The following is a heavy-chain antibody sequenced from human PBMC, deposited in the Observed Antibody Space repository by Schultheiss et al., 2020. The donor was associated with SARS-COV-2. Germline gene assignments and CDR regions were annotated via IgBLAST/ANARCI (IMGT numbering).Heavy chain of an antibody. V-gene: IGHV4-59*12. J-gene: IGHJ4*02. D-gene: IGHD2-2*01. Sequence: SETLSLTCTVSGGSISSYYWSWIRQPPGKGLEWIGYIYYSGSTNYNPSLKSRVTISVDTSKNQFSLKLSSVTAADTAVYYCARVGGSSTATEYYFDYWGQGTLVTVSS. CDR1: GGSISSYY. CDR3: ARVGGSSTATEYYFDY. CDR2: IYYSGST.